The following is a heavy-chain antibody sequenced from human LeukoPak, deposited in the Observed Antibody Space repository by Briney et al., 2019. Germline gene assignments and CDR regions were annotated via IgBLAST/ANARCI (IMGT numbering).Heavy chain of an antibody. Sequence: PGGSLRLSCAASGFTFSSYWMSWVRQAPGKGLEWVANIKQDGSEKYYVDSVKGRFTISRDNSKNTLYLQMNSLRAGDTAVYYCAKWGCSGGSCYPFDYWGQGTLVTVSS. D-gene: IGHD2-15*01. CDR2: IKQDGSEK. CDR1: GFTFSSYW. V-gene: IGHV3-7*03. J-gene: IGHJ4*02. CDR3: AKWGCSGGSCYPFDY.